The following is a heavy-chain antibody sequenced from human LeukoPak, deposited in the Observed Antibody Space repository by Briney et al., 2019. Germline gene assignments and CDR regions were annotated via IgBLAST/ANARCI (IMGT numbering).Heavy chain of an antibody. J-gene: IGHJ4*02. D-gene: IGHD5-18*01. CDR2: ISYDGSNK. CDR3: AKFGYSYGYDDY. V-gene: IGHV3-30*18. CDR1: GFTLSSYG. Sequence: GGSLRLSCAASGFTLSSYGMHWVRQAPGKGLEWVAVISYDGSNKYYADSVKGRFTISRDNSKNTLYLQMNSLRAEDTAVYYCAKFGYSYGYDDYWGQGTLVTVSS.